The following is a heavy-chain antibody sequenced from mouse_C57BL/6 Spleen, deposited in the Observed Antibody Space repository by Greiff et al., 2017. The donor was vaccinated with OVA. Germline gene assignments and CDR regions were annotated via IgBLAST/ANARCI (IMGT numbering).Heavy chain of an antibody. CDR1: GYTFTSYW. CDR3: ARSYDGYYGYAMDY. J-gene: IGHJ4*01. CDR2: IHPNSGST. Sequence: QVQLQQSGAELVKPGASVKLSCKASGYTFTSYWMHWVKQRPGQGLEWIGMIHPNSGSTNYNEKFKSKATLTVDKSSSTAYMQLSSLTSEDSAVYYCARSYDGYYGYAMDYWRQGTSVTVSS. D-gene: IGHD2-3*01. V-gene: IGHV1-64*01.